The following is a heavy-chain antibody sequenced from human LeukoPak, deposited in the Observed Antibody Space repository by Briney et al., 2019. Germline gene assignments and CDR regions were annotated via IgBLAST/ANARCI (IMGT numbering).Heavy chain of an antibody. J-gene: IGHJ4*02. V-gene: IGHV3-53*01. CDR1: GFTFSSNY. CDR2: IYSGGST. CDR3: ARDYREGSSWEFDY. Sequence: GGSLRLSCAASGFTFSSNYMSWVRQAPGKGLEWVSVIYSGGSTYYADSVTGRFTISRDNSKNTLYLQMNSLRAEDTAVYYCARDYREGSSWEFDYWGQGTLVTVSS. D-gene: IGHD6-13*01.